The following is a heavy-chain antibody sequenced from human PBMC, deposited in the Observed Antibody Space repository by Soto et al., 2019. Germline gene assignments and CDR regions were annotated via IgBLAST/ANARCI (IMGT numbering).Heavy chain of an antibody. CDR3: ARGRIAASIHDAFEI. V-gene: IGHV1-18*01. J-gene: IGHJ3*02. Sequence: QGQLLQSGDEVKTPGASVRVSCRASGYPFTSYGISWVRQAPGQGLEWVAWISAYNGKRDTAQKFQDRVTMTLDTATNTAHMDLGDLTSDDTAVYYCARGRIAASIHDAFEIWGQGKKVTVSS. D-gene: IGHD5-12*01. CDR2: ISAYNGKR. CDR1: GYPFTSYG.